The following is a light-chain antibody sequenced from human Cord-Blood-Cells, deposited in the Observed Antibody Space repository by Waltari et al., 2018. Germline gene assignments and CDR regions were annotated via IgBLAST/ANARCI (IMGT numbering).Light chain of an antibody. CDR3: QQYGSSPPWT. Sequence: EIVLTPSPGTLSLSPGERATLSCRASQSVSSSYLAWYQQKPGQAPRLLIYGASSRATGIPDRFGGSGSRTDFTLTISRLEPEDFSVYYCQQYGSSPPWTFGQGTKVEIK. CDR2: GAS. CDR1: QSVSSSY. J-gene: IGKJ1*01. V-gene: IGKV3-20*01.